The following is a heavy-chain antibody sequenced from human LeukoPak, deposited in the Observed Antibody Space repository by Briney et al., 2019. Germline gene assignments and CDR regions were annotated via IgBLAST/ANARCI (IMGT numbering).Heavy chain of an antibody. CDR1: GFTFSRYA. CDR2: ISGSGDTT. D-gene: IGHD2-8*01. CDR3: AKDFGDCSNGVCYGKPFDY. Sequence: GWSLRLSCAASGFTFSRYAMSWARQAPGKGLEWVSGISGSGDTTYYADPVKGRFTISRDNSKNTLYLQMNSLRAEDTAVYYCAKDFGDCSNGVCYGKPFDYWGQGTLVTASS. V-gene: IGHV3-23*01. J-gene: IGHJ4*02.